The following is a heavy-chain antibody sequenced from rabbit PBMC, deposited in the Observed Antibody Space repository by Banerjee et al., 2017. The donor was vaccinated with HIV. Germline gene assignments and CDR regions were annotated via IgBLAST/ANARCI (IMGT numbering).Heavy chain of an antibody. CDR1: GFSFSDRDV. CDR2: INTATGKA. J-gene: IGHJ6*01. V-gene: IGHV1S45*01. D-gene: IGHD7-1*01. Sequence: QEQLEESGGGLVKPEGSLTLTCKASGFSFSDRDVMCWVRQAPGKGLEWIACINTATGKAVYASWAKGRFTISKTSSTTVTLQMTSLTVADTATYFCARDTGTSFSSYGMDLRGPGTLVTVS. CDR3: ARDTGTSFSSYGMDL.